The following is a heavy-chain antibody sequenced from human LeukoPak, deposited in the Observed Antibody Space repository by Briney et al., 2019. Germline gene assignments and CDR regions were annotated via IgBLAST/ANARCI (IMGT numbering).Heavy chain of an antibody. D-gene: IGHD3-22*01. Sequence: SETLSLTCTVSGGSISSYYWSWIRQPPGKGLEWIGYIYYSGSTNYNPSLKSRDTISVDTSKNQFSLKLSSVTAADTAVYYCASDSSSHDAFDIWGQGTMVTVSS. V-gene: IGHV4-59*12. CDR1: GGSISSYY. CDR3: ASDSSSHDAFDI. CDR2: IYYSGST. J-gene: IGHJ3*02.